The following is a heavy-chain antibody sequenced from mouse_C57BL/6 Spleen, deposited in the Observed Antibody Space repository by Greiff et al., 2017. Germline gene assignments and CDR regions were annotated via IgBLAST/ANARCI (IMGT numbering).Heavy chain of an antibody. CDR2: FYPGDGVT. D-gene: IGHD2-5*01. CDR1: VYAFSSSW. V-gene: IGHV1-82*01. J-gene: IGHJ4*01. CDR3: ARGIYSNYPYYYARDY. Sequence: QVQLKESGPELVKPGASAKISCKASVYAFSSSWMNWVKQRPGKGLVWIGRFYPGDGVTNYNGKFKGKATLTADKSSSTAYMQLSSLTSEDSAVYICARGIYSNYPYYYARDYWGRGTSVTVSS.